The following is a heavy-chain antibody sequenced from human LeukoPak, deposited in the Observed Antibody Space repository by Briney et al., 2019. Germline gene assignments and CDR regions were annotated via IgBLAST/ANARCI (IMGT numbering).Heavy chain of an antibody. CDR1: GFTFSSYS. CDR3: ARDLREQWLVPPPRVY. CDR2: ISSSSSYI. J-gene: IGHJ4*02. Sequence: GGSLRLSCAASGFTFSSYSMNWVRQAPGKGLEWVSSISSSSSYIYYADSVKGRFTISRDNAKNSLYLQMNSLRAEDTAVYYCARDLREQWLVPPPRVYWGQGTLVTVSS. V-gene: IGHV3-21*01. D-gene: IGHD6-19*01.